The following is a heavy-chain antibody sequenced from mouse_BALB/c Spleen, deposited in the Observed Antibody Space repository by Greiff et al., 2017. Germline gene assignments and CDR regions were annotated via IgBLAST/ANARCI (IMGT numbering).Heavy chain of an antibody. J-gene: IGHJ4*01. CDR2: INPYNGDT. Sequence: EVMLVESGPELVKPGASVKISCKASGYSFTGYFMNWVMQSHGKSLEWIGRINPYNGDTFYNQKFKGKATLTVDKSSSTAHMELRSLASEDSAVYYCARDYGYAMDYWGQGTSVTVSS. D-gene: IGHD1-1*01. CDR3: ARDYGYAMDY. CDR1: GYSFTGYF. V-gene: IGHV1-20*02.